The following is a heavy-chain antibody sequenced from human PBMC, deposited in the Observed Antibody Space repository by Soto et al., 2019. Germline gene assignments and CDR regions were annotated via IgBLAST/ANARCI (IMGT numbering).Heavy chain of an antibody. J-gene: IGHJ4*02. CDR2: ISYDGSNK. CDR1: GFTFSSYG. CDR3: AKDPGSPWLPQRGNYFDY. Sequence: LRLSCAASGFTFSSYGMHWVRQAPGKGLEWVAVISYDGSNKYYTDSVKGRFTISRDNSKNTLYLQMNSLRAEDTAVYYCAKDPGSPWLPQRGNYFDYWGQGTLVTVSS. D-gene: IGHD3-22*01. V-gene: IGHV3-30*18.